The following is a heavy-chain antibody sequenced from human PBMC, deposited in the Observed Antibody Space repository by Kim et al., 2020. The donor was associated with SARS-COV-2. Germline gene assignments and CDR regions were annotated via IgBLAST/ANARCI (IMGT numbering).Heavy chain of an antibody. J-gene: IGHJ4*02. V-gene: IGHV3-23*01. CDR2: ISGSGGST. CDR3: AKKSFDPPPLSGPLFY. Sequence: GGSLRLSCAASGFTFSSYAMSWVRQAPGKGLEWVSAISGSGGSTYYADSVKGRFTISRDNSKNTLYLQMNSLRAEDTAVYYCAKKSFDPPPLSGPLFYWGQGTLVTVSS. CDR1: GFTFSSYA.